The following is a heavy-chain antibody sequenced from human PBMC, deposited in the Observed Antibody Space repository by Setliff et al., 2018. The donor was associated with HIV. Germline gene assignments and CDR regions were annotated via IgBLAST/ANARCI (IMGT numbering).Heavy chain of an antibody. V-gene: IGHV1-69*06. D-gene: IGHD3-22*01. CDR3: ATSSIYYDSSGYGGDDAFDI. J-gene: IGHJ3*02. CDR2: IIPIFGTA. Sequence: GASVKVSCKASGGTFSSYAISWVRQAPGQGLEWMGGIIPIFGTANYAQKFQGRVTITADRSTRTDYMELRGLRFEDTAMYYCATSSIYYDSSGYGGDDAFDIWGQGTVVTVSS. CDR1: GGTFSSYA.